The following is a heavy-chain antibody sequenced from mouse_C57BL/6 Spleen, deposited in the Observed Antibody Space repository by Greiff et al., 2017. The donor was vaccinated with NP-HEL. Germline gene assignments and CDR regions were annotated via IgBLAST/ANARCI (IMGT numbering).Heavy chain of an antibody. D-gene: IGHD2-4*01. V-gene: IGHV1-53*01. J-gene: IGHJ1*03. CDR3: ARVKLFYDYDRYFDV. Sequence: QVQLQQPGTELVKPGASVKLSCKASGYTFTSYWMHWVKQRPGQGLEWIGNINPSNGGTNYNEKFKSKATLTVDKSSSTAYMQLSSLTSEDSAVYYCARVKLFYDYDRYFDVWGTGTTVTVSS. CDR2: INPSNGGT. CDR1: GYTFTSYW.